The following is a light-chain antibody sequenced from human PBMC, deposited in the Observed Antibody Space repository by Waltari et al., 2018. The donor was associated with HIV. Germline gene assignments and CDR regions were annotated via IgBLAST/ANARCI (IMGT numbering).Light chain of an antibody. Sequence: QSALTQPRSVSGSPGQSVTISCTGTSSDVGDYNYVSWYQQHPGKAPKLMIFDVNKRPSGVPYRVSGSKSGNTASLTISGLQAEDEADYYCCSYADDYTWVFGGGTKLTVL. CDR3: CSYADDYTWV. CDR2: DVN. V-gene: IGLV2-11*01. CDR1: SSDVGDYNY. J-gene: IGLJ3*02.